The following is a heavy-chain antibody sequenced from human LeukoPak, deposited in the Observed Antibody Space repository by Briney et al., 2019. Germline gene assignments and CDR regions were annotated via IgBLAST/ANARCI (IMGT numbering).Heavy chain of an antibody. D-gene: IGHD1-26*01. CDR2: IDPNSGGT. J-gene: IGHJ6*03. Sequence: GASVKVSCKASGYTFTGYYMHWVRQAPGQGLEWMRWIDPNSGGTNYAQKFQGRVTMTRDTSISTAYMELSRLRSDDTAVYYCARVPKYSGSYWDPYYYYYMDVWGKGTTVTVSS. V-gene: IGHV1-2*02. CDR3: ARVPKYSGSYWDPYYYYYMDV. CDR1: GYTFTGYY.